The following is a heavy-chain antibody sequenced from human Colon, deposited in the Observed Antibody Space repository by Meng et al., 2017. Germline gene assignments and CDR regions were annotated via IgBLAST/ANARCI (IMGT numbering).Heavy chain of an antibody. V-gene: IGHV4-61*08. Sequence: PREESGPGLVRAAAGLSLPCTVFGGSVTITGYNCSWNWQSPGKQLAWIGYICYSGTNNYSRSTKSRVTISVDTSKNQFSLMLRSLTPADTAVYFGARDYLLTSGSRFCFDYWGQGALVTVSS. CDR3: ARDYLLTSGSRFCFDY. J-gene: IGHJ4*02. CDR1: GGSVTITGYN. D-gene: IGHD1-26*01. CDR2: ICYSGTN.